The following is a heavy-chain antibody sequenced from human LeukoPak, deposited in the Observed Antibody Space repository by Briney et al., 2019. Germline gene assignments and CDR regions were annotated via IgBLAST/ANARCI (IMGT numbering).Heavy chain of an antibody. CDR2: IYYSGST. D-gene: IGHD5-12*01. CDR3: ARYSGYDYSFEY. Sequence: SETLSLTCTVSGGSISSYYWSWIRQPPGKGLEWIGYIYYSGSTNYNPSLKSRVTISVDTSKNQFSLKLSSVTAADTAVYYCARYSGYDYSFEYWGQGTLVTVSS. CDR1: GGSISSYY. V-gene: IGHV4-59*01. J-gene: IGHJ4*02.